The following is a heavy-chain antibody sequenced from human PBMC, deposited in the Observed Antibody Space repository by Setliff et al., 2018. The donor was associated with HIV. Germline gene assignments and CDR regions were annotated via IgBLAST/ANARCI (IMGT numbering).Heavy chain of an antibody. CDR3: GRCMSVAVPEY. D-gene: IGHD2-21*01. J-gene: IGHJ4*02. CDR1: GGSISNSNYF. CDR2: IYHSGST. Sequence: SETLSLTCTVSGGSISNSNYFWDWIRQTPGKGLEWIGSIYHSGSTYYNPSLKSRVTISVDTSKNQFSLKLSSVTAADTAVYYCGRCMSVAVPEYWGQGTLVTVSS. V-gene: IGHV4-39*07.